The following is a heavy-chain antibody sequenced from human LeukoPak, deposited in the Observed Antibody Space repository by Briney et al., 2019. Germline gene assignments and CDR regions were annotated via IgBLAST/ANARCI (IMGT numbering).Heavy chain of an antibody. CDR2: VSSSGSST. CDR1: GLVFDNFA. J-gene: IGHJ4*02. CDR3: ATQLLWFGESVEEGY. Sequence: PGGSPRLSCAASGLVFDNFAMSWVRQAPGKGLVWVSTVSSSGSSTYYADSVKGRFTVSRDNSKNTLYLQMNSLGVEDTAVYYCATQLLWFGESVEEGYWGQGTLVTVSS. D-gene: IGHD3-10*01. V-gene: IGHV3-23*01.